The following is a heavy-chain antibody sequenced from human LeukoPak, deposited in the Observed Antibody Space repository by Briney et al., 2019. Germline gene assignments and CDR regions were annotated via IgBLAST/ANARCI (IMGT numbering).Heavy chain of an antibody. CDR2: ISWDGGTA. J-gene: IGHJ6*03. D-gene: IGHD6-13*01. V-gene: IGHV3-43D*03. CDR1: GFTFDDYT. CDR3: AKDGLAAAGTRTDYYYMDV. Sequence: PGGSLRLSCAASGFTFDDYTIHWVRQAPGKGLEWVSLISWDGGTAYYADSVRGRFTISRDNSKNSLYLQMDSLRDEDTALYYCAKDGLAAAGTRTDYYYMDVWGKGTPVTVSS.